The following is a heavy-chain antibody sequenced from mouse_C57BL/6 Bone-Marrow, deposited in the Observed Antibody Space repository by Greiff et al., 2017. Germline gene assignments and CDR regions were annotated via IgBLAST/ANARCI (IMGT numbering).Heavy chain of an antibody. J-gene: IGHJ4*01. V-gene: IGHV1-78*01. CDR1: GYTFTDHT. Sequence: VQLQQSDAELVKPGASVKISCKVSGYTFTDHTIHWMKQRPEQGLEWIGYIYPRDGSTKYNEKLKGKATLTADKSSSTAYMQLNSLTSEDSAVYFCANYYGSTSYAMDYWGQGTSVTVSS. D-gene: IGHD1-1*01. CDR2: IYPRDGST. CDR3: ANYYGSTSYAMDY.